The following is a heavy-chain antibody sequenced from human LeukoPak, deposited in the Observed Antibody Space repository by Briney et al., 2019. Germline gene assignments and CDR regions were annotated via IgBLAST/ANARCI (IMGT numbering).Heavy chain of an antibody. D-gene: IGHD4-17*01. CDR3: ARVGATHYYGMDV. CDR1: GGSFSGYY. J-gene: IGHJ6*04. Sequence: SETLSLTCAVYGGSFSGYYWSWIRQPPGKGLEWIGEINHSGSTNYNPSLKSRVTISVDTSKNQFSLKLSSVTAADTAVYYCARVGATHYYGMDVWGKGTTVTVSS. CDR2: INHSGST. V-gene: IGHV4-34*01.